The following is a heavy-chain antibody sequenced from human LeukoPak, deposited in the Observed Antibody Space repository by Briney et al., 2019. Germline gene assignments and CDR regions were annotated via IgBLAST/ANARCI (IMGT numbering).Heavy chain of an antibody. D-gene: IGHD3-16*01. CDR1: GGSISNYC. CDR3: ARETSQKGAHYMDV. CDR2: IYYSGTT. J-gene: IGHJ6*03. V-gene: IGHV4-59*01. Sequence: SETLSLTCTVSGGSISNYCWNWIRQPPGKGLEWIGYIYYSGTTNYNPSLKSRVSMSVDTSKNQFSLKLSSVTAADTAVYYCARETSQKGAHYMDVWGKGTTVTISS.